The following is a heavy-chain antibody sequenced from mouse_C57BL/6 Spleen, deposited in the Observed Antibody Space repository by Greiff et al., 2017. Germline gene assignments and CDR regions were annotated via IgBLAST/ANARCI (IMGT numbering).Heavy chain of an antibody. D-gene: IGHD1-1*01. CDR3: AKSPLTTIVESYWYFDV. CDR1: GFSLTSYG. CDR2: IWRGGST. Sequence: QVQLQQSGPGLVQPSQSLSITCTVSGFSLTSYGVHWVRQSPGKGLEWLGVIWRGGSTDYNAAFMSRLSITKDNSKSQVFFKMNRLQADDTAIYYCAKSPLTTIVESYWYFDVWGTGTTVTVSS. J-gene: IGHJ1*03. V-gene: IGHV2-5*01.